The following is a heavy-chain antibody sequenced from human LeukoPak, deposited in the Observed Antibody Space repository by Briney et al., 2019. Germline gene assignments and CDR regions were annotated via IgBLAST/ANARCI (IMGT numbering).Heavy chain of an antibody. J-gene: IGHJ4*02. Sequence: GGSLRLSCAASGFTFSSCSMSWVRQAPGKGLEWVGRIKRKTDGGTTDYAAPVKGRFTISRDDSKNTLYLQMNSLKTEDTAVYFCTTDAGGSSSLWGQGTLVTVSS. CDR3: TTDAGGSSSL. D-gene: IGHD1-26*01. CDR1: GFTFSSCS. V-gene: IGHV3-15*01. CDR2: IKRKTDGGTT.